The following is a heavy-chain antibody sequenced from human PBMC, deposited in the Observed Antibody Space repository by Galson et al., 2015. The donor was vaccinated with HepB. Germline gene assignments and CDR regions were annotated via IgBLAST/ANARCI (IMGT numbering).Heavy chain of an antibody. CDR2: ISADGGST. CDR3: AKIDRTPSDN. Sequence: SLRLSCAASGFTFTTHAMSWARQAPGKGLEWVSAISADGGSTYYADSVKGRFTISRNNSKSTLYLQINSLRAEDSALYYCAKIDRTPSDNWGQGTLVTVSS. D-gene: IGHD1-14*01. CDR1: GFTFTTHA. J-gene: IGHJ4*02. V-gene: IGHV3-23*01.